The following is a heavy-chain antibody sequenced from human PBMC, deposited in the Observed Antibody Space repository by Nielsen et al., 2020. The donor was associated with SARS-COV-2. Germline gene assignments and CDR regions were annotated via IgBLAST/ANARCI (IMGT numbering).Heavy chain of an antibody. CDR3: VRIDMATISVDY. V-gene: IGHV4-59*01. J-gene: IGHJ4*02. D-gene: IGHD5-24*01. Sequence: SETLSLTCTISGGSISPFYWSWIRQPPGKGLEWIGYIFYRGNTNYNPSLKSRVTISVDTSKNQFSLKVNSVTAADTAVYYCVRIDMATISVDYWGRGTLVTVSS. CDR1: GGSISPFY. CDR2: IFYRGNT.